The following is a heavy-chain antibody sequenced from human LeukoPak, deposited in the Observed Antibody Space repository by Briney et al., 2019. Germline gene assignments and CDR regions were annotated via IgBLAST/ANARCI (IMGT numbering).Heavy chain of an antibody. CDR1: GGSISSSSYY. J-gene: IGHJ5*02. V-gene: IGHV4-39*01. D-gene: IGHD5-24*01. Sequence: SETLSLTCTVSGGSISSSSYYWGWIRQPPGKGLEWIGSIYYSGSTNYNPSLKSRVTISVDTSKNQFSLKLSSVTAADTAVYYCARHFVRDGYNYWFDPWGQGTLVTVSS. CDR2: IYYSGST. CDR3: ARHFVRDGYNYWFDP.